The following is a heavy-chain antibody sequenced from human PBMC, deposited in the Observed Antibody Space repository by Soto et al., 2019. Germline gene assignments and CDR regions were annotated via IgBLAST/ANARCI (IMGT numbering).Heavy chain of an antibody. J-gene: IGHJ6*02. CDR3: ARDRHLLWFGEYYYGMDV. CDR1: GYTFTGYY. V-gene: IGHV1-2*02. D-gene: IGHD3-10*01. CDR2: INPNSGGT. Sequence: ASVKVSCKASGYTFTGYYMHWVRQAPGQGLEWMGWINPNSGGTNYAQKFQGRVTMTRDTSISTAYMELSRLRSDDTAVYYCARDRHLLWFGEYYYGMDVWGQGSTVTVSS.